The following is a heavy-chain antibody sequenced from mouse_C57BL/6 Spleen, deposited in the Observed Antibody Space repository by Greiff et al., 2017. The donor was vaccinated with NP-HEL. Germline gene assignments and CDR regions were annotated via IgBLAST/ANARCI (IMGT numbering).Heavy chain of an antibody. Sequence: QVQLKQPGAELVKPGASVKLSCKASGYTFTSYWMQWVKQRPGQGLEWIGEIDPSDSYTNYNQKFKGKATLTVDTSSSTAYMQLSSLTSEDSAVYYCARGIYYDYDGAYWGQGTLVTVSA. CDR2: IDPSDSYT. CDR3: ARGIYYDYDGAY. V-gene: IGHV1-50*01. CDR1: GYTFTSYW. D-gene: IGHD2-4*01. J-gene: IGHJ3*01.